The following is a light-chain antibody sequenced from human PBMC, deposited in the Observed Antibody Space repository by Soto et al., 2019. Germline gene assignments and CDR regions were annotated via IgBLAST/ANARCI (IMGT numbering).Light chain of an antibody. CDR1: SSDVGGYNF. V-gene: IGLV2-14*01. J-gene: IGLJ1*01. CDR3: SSYTTSSTFV. CDR2: EVN. Sequence: QSVLTQPASVSGSPGQSITISCTGTSSDVGGYNFVSWYRQDPGKAPKLLIYEVNNRPSGISNRFSGSKSGILASLTISGLQAEDEDDYYCSSYTTSSTFVFGSGTKVTVL.